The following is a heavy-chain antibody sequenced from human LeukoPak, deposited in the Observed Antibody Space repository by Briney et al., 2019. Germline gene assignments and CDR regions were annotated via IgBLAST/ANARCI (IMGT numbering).Heavy chain of an antibody. CDR2: IHGAST. CDR1: GFIFSTYA. D-gene: IGHD5-24*01. J-gene: IGHJ4*02. V-gene: IGHV3-23*03. Sequence: GGSLRLSCATSGFIFSTYALSWVRQAPGKGLEWVSIIHGASTFYSASVKGRFTISRDNSKNTLYLQMNSLRAEDTAIYYCAKDQAGDGYNSMWGQGTRVTVSS. CDR3: AKDQAGDGYNSM.